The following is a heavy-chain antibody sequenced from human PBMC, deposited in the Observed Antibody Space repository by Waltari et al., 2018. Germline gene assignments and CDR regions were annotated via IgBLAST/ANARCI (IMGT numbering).Heavy chain of an antibody. CDR3: ARGWFYQGFDP. D-gene: IGHD2-15*01. J-gene: IGHJ5*02. V-gene: IGHV4-4*07. Sequence: QVQLQASGPGLVKPSETLSLTCTVSGGSTSGYYWSWIRQPAGKGLEWIARIYTSGITNYNPSLTSRVTLSVDTSKNQFSLKLSSVTAADTAVYYCARGWFYQGFDPWGQGTLVTVSS. CDR1: GGSTSGYY. CDR2: IYTSGIT.